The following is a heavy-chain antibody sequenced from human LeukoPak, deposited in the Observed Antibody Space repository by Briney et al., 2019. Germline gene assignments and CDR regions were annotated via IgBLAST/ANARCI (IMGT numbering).Heavy chain of an antibody. J-gene: IGHJ4*02. V-gene: IGHV3-7*03. CDR3: ARDPDMVRGVNFDY. D-gene: IGHD3-10*01. Sequence: GGSLRLSCAASGFTFSIHWMNWVRQAPGKGLEWVANIKQDGSEKYYVDSVKGRFTISRDNAKNSLYLQMNSLRAEDTAGYYCARDPDMVRGVNFDYWGQGTLVTVSS. CDR2: IKQDGSEK. CDR1: GFTFSIHW.